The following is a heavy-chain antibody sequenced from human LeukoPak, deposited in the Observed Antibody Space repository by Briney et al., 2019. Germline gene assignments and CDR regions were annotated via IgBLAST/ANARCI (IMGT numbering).Heavy chain of an antibody. J-gene: IGHJ4*02. CDR2: IIPIFGTA. D-gene: IGHD3-22*01. V-gene: IGHV1-69*05. CDR1: GGTFSSYA. CDR3: ARTLLQYDSSGYYQNFDY. Sequence: SVKVSCKASGGTFSSYAISWVRQAPGQGLEWMGGIIPIFGTANYAQKFQGRVTVTTDESTSTAYMELSSLRSEDTAVYYCARTLLQYDSSGYYQNFDYWGQGTLVTVSS.